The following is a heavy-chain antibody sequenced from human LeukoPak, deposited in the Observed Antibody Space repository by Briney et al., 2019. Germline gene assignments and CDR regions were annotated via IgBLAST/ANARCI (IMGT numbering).Heavy chain of an antibody. Sequence: AGGSLRLSCAASGFTFSSYGMHWVRQAPGKGLEWVAVISYDGSNTYYADSVKGRFTISRDNSKNMLYLQMNSLRAEDTAVYYCARGYLVVVAAAYYYYGMDVWGQGTTVTVSS. CDR2: ISYDGSNT. D-gene: IGHD2-15*01. V-gene: IGHV3-30*03. J-gene: IGHJ6*02. CDR1: GFTFSSYG. CDR3: ARGYLVVVAAAYYYYGMDV.